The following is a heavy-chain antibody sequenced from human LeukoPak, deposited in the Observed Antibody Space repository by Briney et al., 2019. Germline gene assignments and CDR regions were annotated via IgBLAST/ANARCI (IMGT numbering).Heavy chain of an antibody. CDR2: INPNSGGT. CDR1: GYTFTAYY. Sequence: ASVKVSCKASGYTFTAYYMHWVRQAPGQGLEWMGWINPNSGGTNYAHKFQGRGTMTRDTSISTAYMELNRLRSDDTAVYYCARVRGQQLVNGVAFDIWGQGTMVTVSS. V-gene: IGHV1-2*02. CDR3: ARVRGQQLVNGVAFDI. J-gene: IGHJ3*02. D-gene: IGHD6-13*01.